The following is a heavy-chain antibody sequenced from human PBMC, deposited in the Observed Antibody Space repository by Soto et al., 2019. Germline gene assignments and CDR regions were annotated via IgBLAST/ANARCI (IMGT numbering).Heavy chain of an antibody. CDR1: GGTFSSYT. J-gene: IGHJ4*02. Sequence: GASVKVSCKASGGTFSSYTISWVRQAPGQGLEWMGRIIPILGIANYAQKFQGRVTITADKSTSTAYMELSSLRSEDTAVYYCARGHNGDYGDYWRDYWGQGTLVTVSS. V-gene: IGHV1-69*02. CDR2: IIPILGIA. CDR3: ARGHNGDYGDYWRDY. D-gene: IGHD4-17*01.